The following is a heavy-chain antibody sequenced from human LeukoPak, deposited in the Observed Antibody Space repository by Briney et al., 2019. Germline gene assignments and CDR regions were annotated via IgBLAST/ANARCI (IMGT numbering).Heavy chain of an antibody. D-gene: IGHD3-9*01. CDR1: GYTFTGYY. CDR2: INPNNGDT. V-gene: IGHV1-2*02. J-gene: IGHJ4*02. CDR3: VSDCVEGYDFLTGTFDY. Sequence: ASVKVSCKASGYTFTGYYMHWVRQAPGQGLEWMGWINPNNGDTNYAQKFQGRVTMTRDTSTSTAYMELSRLRSDDTAVYYCVSDCVEGYDFLTGTFDYWGQGTLVTVSS.